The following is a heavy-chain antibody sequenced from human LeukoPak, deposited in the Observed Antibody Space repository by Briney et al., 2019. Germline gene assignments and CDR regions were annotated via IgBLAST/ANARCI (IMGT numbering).Heavy chain of an antibody. CDR3: AKDYSFWSGCFDY. CDR2: ISGSGGST. V-gene: IGHV3-23*01. D-gene: IGHD3-3*01. CDR1: GFTFNSYA. Sequence: GGSLRLSCAASGFTFNSYAMSWVRQAPGKGLEWVSAISGSGGSTYYADSVKGRFTISRDNSKNTPYLQMNSLRAEDTAVYYCAKDYSFWSGCFDYWGQGTPVTVSS. J-gene: IGHJ4*02.